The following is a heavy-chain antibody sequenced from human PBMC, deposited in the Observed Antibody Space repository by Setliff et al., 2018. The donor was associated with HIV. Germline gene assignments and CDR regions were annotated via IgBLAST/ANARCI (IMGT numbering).Heavy chain of an antibody. J-gene: IGHJ3*02. V-gene: IGHV3-23*01. CDR3: AKPTSGIYPRAFDM. Sequence: PGGSLRLSCEASGFTFSSYWMHWVRQAPGKGLEWVSAVSPGSTTTYYSDSVKGRFTVSRDDSRDMLFLQMNSLGPEDTAIYYCAKPTSGIYPRAFDMWGQGTMVTVSS. CDR2: VSPGSTTT. D-gene: IGHD1-26*01. CDR1: GFTFSSYW.